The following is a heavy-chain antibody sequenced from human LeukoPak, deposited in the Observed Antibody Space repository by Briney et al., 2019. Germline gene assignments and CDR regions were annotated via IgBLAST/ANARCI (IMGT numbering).Heavy chain of an antibody. D-gene: IGHD6-19*01. V-gene: IGHV1-24*01. J-gene: IGHJ4*02. CDR1: GYTLTELS. Sequence: ASVNVSCKVSGYTLTELSMHWVRQAPGKGLEWMGGFDPEDGETIYAQKFQGRVTMTEDTSTDTAYMELSSLRSEDTALYYCATDLKVARTLPPGGYWGQGPLVPVSS. CDR3: ATDLKVARTLPPGGY. CDR2: FDPEDGET.